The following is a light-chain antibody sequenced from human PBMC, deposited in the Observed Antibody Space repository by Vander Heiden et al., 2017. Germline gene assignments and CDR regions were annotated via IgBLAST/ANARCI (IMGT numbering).Light chain of an antibody. J-gene: IGKJ5*01. CDR3: QQYDKLPIT. Sequence: DIQMPQSPSSLSASVGDRVTITCQASQDISNYVKWYQQKPGKATKLLSDDASNLETGVPARFSGSGSVTDFTFTSSSLQPEDSATYYGQQYDKLPITFGQGTRLEMK. V-gene: IGKV1-33*01. CDR2: DAS. CDR1: QDISNY.